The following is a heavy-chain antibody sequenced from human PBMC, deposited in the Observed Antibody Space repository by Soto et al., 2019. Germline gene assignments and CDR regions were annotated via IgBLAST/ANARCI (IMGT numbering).Heavy chain of an antibody. J-gene: IGHJ6*02. V-gene: IGHV1-69*06. CDR2: IIPIFGTA. D-gene: IGHD5-18*01. CDR3: ASFVDTAMVGAYYYYGMDV. CDR1: GGTFSSYA. Sequence: ASVKVSCKASGGTFSSYAIRWVRQAPGQGLEWMGGIIPIFGTANYAQKFQGRVTITADKSTSTAYMELSSLRSEDTAVYYCASFVDTAMVGAYYYYGMDVWGQGTTVTVYS.